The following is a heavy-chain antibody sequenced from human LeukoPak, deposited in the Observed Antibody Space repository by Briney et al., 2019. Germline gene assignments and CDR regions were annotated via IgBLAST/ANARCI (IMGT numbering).Heavy chain of an antibody. D-gene: IGHD1-26*01. CDR2: ISYDGSNK. J-gene: IGHJ3*02. Sequence: GGSLRLSYAASGFTFSSYGMHWVRQAPGKGLEWVAVISYDGSNKYYADSVKGRFTISRDNSKNTLYLQMNSLRAEDTAVYYCAKTGVIVRLRYAFDIWGQGTMVTVFS. V-gene: IGHV3-30*18. CDR3: AKTGVIVRLRYAFDI. CDR1: GFTFSSYG.